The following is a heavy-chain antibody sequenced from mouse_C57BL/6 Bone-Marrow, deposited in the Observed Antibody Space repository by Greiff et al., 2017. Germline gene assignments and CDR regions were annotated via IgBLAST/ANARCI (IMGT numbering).Heavy chain of an antibody. V-gene: IGHV5-17*01. D-gene: IGHD1-1*01. Sequence: EVKLVESGGGLVKPGGSLKLSCAASGFTFSDYGMHWVRQAPEKGLEWVAYISSGSSTIYYADTVKGRFTISRDNAKNTLFLQMTSLRSDDTAMYYCARGTTVVYFDYWGQGTTLTVSS. J-gene: IGHJ2*01. CDR3: ARGTTVVYFDY. CDR2: ISSGSSTI. CDR1: GFTFSDYG.